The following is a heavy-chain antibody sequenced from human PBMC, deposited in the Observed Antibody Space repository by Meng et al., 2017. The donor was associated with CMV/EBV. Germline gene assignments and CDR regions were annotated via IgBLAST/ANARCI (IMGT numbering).Heavy chain of an antibody. Sequence: GGSLRLSCAASGFTVSSNYMSWVRQAPGKGLEWVAFIRYDGSNKYYADSVKGRFTISRDNSKNTLYLQMNSLRAEDTAVYYCAKVEGYCSSTSCAIDAFDIWGQGTMVTV. V-gene: IGHV3-30*02. CDR2: IRYDGSNK. J-gene: IGHJ3*02. CDR1: GFTVSSNY. D-gene: IGHD2-2*01. CDR3: AKVEGYCSSTSCAIDAFDI.